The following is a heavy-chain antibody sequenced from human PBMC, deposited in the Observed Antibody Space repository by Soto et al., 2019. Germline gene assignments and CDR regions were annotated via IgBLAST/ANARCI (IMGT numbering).Heavy chain of an antibody. CDR3: ARDGREASGIDV. V-gene: IGHV4-59*11. CDR2: IYYRGKT. Sequence: PSETLSLTCTVSGGSISSHYWSWVRQAPGKGLEWIGCIYYRGKTFYNPSLKSRGTISVDTSNNQFSLKLDSVTTADTAVYYCARDGREASGIDVWGQGTTVTVSS. CDR1: GGSISSHY. J-gene: IGHJ6*02. D-gene: IGHD1-26*01.